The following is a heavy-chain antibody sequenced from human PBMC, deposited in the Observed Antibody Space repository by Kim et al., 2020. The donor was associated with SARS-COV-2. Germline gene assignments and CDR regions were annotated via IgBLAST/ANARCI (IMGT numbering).Heavy chain of an antibody. CDR2: INPSGGST. J-gene: IGHJ5*02. V-gene: IGHV1-46*01. CDR1: GYTFTSYY. CDR3: ARDLNYYGSGSYSGWFDP. Sequence: ASVKVSCKASGYTFTSYYMHWVRQAPGQGLEWIGIINPSGGSTSYAQKFQGRVTMTRDTSTSTVYMELSSLRSEDTAVYYCARDLNYYGSGSYSGWFDPWGQGTLVTVSS. D-gene: IGHD3-10*01.